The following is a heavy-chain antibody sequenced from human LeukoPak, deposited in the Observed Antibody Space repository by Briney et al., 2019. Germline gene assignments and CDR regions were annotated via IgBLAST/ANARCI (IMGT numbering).Heavy chain of an antibody. J-gene: IGHJ5*02. CDR1: VYTFSGHY. V-gene: IGHV1-2*02. Sequence: GASVNVSCKASVYTFSGHYMHWVRQAPGQGLEWMGWINPNSGDTNYAQRFQGRVTMTRDTSISTAYMELSRLRSDDTAVYFCARDPDFYGSGSSFPDGWFDPWGQGTLVTVSS. CDR2: INPNSGDT. D-gene: IGHD3-10*01. CDR3: ARDPDFYGSGSSFPDGWFDP.